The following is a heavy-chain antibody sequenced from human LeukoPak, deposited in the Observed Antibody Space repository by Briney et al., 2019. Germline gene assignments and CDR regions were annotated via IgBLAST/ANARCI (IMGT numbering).Heavy chain of an antibody. J-gene: IGHJ3*02. CDR2: IKQDGSEK. Sequence: GGSLRLSCAASGFTFSSYWMSWVRQAPGKGLEWVANIKQDGSEKYYVDSVKGRFTISRDNAKNSLYLQMNSLRAEDTAVYYCAKDWVWYYYDSSGYGGDAFDIWGQGTMVTVSS. CDR3: AKDWVWYYYDSSGYGGDAFDI. V-gene: IGHV3-7*03. D-gene: IGHD3-22*01. CDR1: GFTFSSYW.